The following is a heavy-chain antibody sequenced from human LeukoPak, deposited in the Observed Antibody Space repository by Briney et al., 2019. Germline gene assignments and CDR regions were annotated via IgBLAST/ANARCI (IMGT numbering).Heavy chain of an antibody. CDR2: ISPRNGAT. D-gene: IGHD4-11*01. Sequence: ASVKVSCKASGYTFTNYYLHWVRQTPGQGPEWMGWISPRNGATECAKKFQGRVAMTKDTSISTAYMELSNLGSDDTAVYYCARDGIYSNNFDAFDLWGQGTVVTVSS. CDR1: GYTFTNYY. J-gene: IGHJ3*01. CDR3: ARDGIYSNNFDAFDL. V-gene: IGHV1-2*02.